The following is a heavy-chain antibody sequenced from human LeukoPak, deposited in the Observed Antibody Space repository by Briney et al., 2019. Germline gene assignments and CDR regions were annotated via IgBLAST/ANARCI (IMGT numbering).Heavy chain of an antibody. D-gene: IGHD5-18*01. CDR1: GFTFSDYY. V-gene: IGHV3-11*01. Sequence: GGSLRLSCAASGFTFSDYYMSWIRQAPGKRLEWVSYIHSSSGSTIWYADSVKGRFTISRDNAKNSLYLQMNSLRAEDTAVYYCARDARAHLWHQPDSWGQGTLVIVSS. CDR2: IHSSSGSTI. J-gene: IGHJ5*01. CDR3: ARDARAHLWHQPDS.